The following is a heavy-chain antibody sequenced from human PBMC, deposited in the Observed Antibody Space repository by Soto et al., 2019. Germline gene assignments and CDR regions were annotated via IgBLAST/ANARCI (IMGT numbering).Heavy chain of an antibody. CDR2: IIPILGIA. CDR3: ARDRAGYCSGGSCYSGYFDY. Sequence: ASVKVACKAAVGSFSSYTSSWGRQAPGQGLEWMGRIIPILGIANYAQKCQGRVTITADNSKNTLYLQMNSLRAEDTAVYYCARDRAGYCSGGSCYSGYFDYWGQGPLVTVSS. D-gene: IGHD2-15*01. J-gene: IGHJ4*02. V-gene: IGHV1-69*04. CDR1: VGSFSSYT.